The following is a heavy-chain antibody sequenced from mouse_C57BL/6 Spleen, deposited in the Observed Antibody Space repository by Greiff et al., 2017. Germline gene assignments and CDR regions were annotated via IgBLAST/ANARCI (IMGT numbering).Heavy chain of an antibody. V-gene: IGHV3-6*01. CDR2: ISYDGSN. Sequence: VQLQQSGPGLVKPSQSLSLTCFVTGYSITSGYYWNWIRQFPGNKLEWMGYISYDGSNNYNPSLKNRISITLDTSTNQFFLKLNSVTAEDTATDYCARTVSYAMDYWGQGTSVTVSS. CDR3: ARTVSYAMDY. CDR1: GYSITSGYY. D-gene: IGHD1-1*01. J-gene: IGHJ4*01.